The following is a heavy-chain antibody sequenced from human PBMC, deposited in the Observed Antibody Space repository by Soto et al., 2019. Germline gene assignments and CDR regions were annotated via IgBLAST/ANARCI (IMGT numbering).Heavy chain of an antibody. D-gene: IGHD2-8*01. J-gene: IGHJ6*02. V-gene: IGHV1-18*01. CDR2: ISGYNGDT. CDR3: AKNGQPPYYYYGLDV. Sequence: QGQLVQSGAEVKKPGASVKVSCKASGYSFTRYGISWERQAPGQGLEWMGWISGYNGDTNYAQNLQGRVTMTIDTSTTTAYMELRSLTSDDTAVYCCAKNGQPPYYYYGLDVWGQGTTVTVSS. CDR1: GYSFTRYG.